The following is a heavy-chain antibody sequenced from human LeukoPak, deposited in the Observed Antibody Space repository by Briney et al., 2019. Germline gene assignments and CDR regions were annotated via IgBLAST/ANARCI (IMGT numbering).Heavy chain of an antibody. CDR2: IRYDTSNK. CDR3: AKSSGYSGYALDY. Sequence: GGFLRLSCAASGFTFSSYGMHWVRQAPGKGLEWVAFIRYDTSNKYYADSAKGRFTISRDNSKNTLYLQMNSLRAEDTAVYYCAKSSGYSGYALDYWGQGTLVTVSS. CDR1: GFTFSSYG. J-gene: IGHJ4*02. D-gene: IGHD5-12*01. V-gene: IGHV3-30*02.